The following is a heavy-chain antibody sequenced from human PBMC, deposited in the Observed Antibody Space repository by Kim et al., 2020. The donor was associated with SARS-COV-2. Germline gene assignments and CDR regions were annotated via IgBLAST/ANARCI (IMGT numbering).Heavy chain of an antibody. Sequence: GGSLRLSCAASGFTFSSYSMNWVRQAPGKGLEWVSSISSSSSHIYYADSVKGRFTISRDNAKNSLYLQMNSLRAEDTAVYYCAREDLTIYDFLTGYLDYLGQGTLVIVSS. J-gene: IGHJ4*02. V-gene: IGHV3-21*01. D-gene: IGHD3-9*01. CDR2: ISSSSSHI. CDR3: AREDLTIYDFLTGYLDY. CDR1: GFTFSSYS.